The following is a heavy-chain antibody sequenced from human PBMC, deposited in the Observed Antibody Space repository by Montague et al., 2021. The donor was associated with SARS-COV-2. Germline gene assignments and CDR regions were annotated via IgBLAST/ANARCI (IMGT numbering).Heavy chain of an antibody. CDR3: AHRRGLPAAPGWFDP. V-gene: IGHV2-5*02. Sequence: PALVKPTQTLTLTCTFSGFSFSTSGEGVGWIRQPPGKALEWLALIYWDDDKRYSPSLKSRLTITKDTSKNQVVLTMTNMDPVDTATYYCAHRRGLPAAPGWFDPGGKGTLVTVSS. CDR2: IYWDDDK. CDR1: GFSFSTSGEG. J-gene: IGHJ5*02. D-gene: IGHD2-2*01.